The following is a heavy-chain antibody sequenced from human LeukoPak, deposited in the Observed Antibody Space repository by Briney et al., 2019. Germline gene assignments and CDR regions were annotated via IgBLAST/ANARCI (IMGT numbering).Heavy chain of an antibody. CDR1: GFTFSSYE. V-gene: IGHV3-48*03. D-gene: IGHD2-15*01. CDR2: ISSSGSTI. J-gene: IGHJ4*02. Sequence: GGSLRLSCAASGFTFSSYEMNWVRQAPGKGLEWVSYISSSGSTIYYADSVKGRFTISRDNAKNSLYLQMNSLRAEDTAVYYCAGEKAGGYCSGGSCYEYQFDYWGQGTLVTVSS. CDR3: AGEKAGGYCSGGSCYEYQFDY.